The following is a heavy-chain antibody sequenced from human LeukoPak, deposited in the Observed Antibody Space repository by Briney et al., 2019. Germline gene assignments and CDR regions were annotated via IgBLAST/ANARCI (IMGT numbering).Heavy chain of an antibody. D-gene: IGHD3-22*01. V-gene: IGHV4-31*03. J-gene: IGHJ5*02. CDR3: ARETDYYDSGGYYLQWFDP. CDR2: IYYSGST. Sequence: PSQTLSLTCTVSGGSITSGGYYWSWIRQHPGKGLERIGYIYYSGSTSYNPSLKSRVTISLDTSKNQFSLKLSSVTAADTAVYYCARETDYYDSGGYYLQWFDPWGQGTLVTVSS. CDR1: GGSITSGGYY.